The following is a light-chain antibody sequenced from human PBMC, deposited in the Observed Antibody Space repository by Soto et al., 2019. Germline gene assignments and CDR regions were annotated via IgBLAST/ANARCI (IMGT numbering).Light chain of an antibody. CDR3: SSYTSSSTLV. CDR1: SIDVGGYNY. J-gene: IGLJ1*01. CDR2: DVS. Sequence: QSVLTQPASVSGSPGQSITISCTGTSIDVGGYNYVSWYQQHPGKAPKLMIYDVSNRPSGVSNRFSGSKSGNTASLTISGLQAEDEADYYCSSYTSSSTLVFGTGTQLTVL. V-gene: IGLV2-14*01.